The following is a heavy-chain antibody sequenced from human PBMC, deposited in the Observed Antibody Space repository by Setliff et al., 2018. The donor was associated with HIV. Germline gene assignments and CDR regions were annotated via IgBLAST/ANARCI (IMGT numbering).Heavy chain of an antibody. D-gene: IGHD1-26*01. CDR1: GYTFTGYF. Sequence: ASVKVSCKASGYTFTGYFIHWVRQAPGQGLEWMGWINPNSGGTNYAQKFQGRVTVTRDTSISTAYMDLSSLTTDDTAVYYCALASIVSTARWNHWGRGTLVTVSS. J-gene: IGHJ5*02. CDR3: ALASIVSTARWNH. CDR2: INPNSGGT. V-gene: IGHV1-2*02.